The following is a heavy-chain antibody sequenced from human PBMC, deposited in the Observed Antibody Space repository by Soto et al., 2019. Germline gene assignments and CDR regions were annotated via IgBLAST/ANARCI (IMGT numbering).Heavy chain of an antibody. V-gene: IGHV3-74*03. D-gene: IGHD3-22*01. CDR1: GFSFSNYY. CDR3: AREGDGTTGYYQDY. Sequence: GGSLRLSCAASGFSFSNYYMHWVRQAPGKGLVWVSRVNSDESSTTYADSVKGRFTISRDNAKKTLYLQMNSLRVEDTAVYYCAREGDGTTGYYQDYWGHGTLVTLSS. CDR2: VNSDESST. J-gene: IGHJ4*01.